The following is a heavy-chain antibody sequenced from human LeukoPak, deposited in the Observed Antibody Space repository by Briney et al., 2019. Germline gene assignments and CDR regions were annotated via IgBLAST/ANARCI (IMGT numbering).Heavy chain of an antibody. CDR2: ISSNNGYT. D-gene: IGHD3-22*01. CDR3: ARGPDSSGYLFFGY. Sequence: ASVKVSCKASGYTFTNYGISWVRQAPGQGLEWMGWISSNNGYTNYAQKLQGRVTMTTDTSTITAYMELRSLRSDDTAVYYCARGPDSSGYLFFGYWGQGTLVTVSS. J-gene: IGHJ4*02. V-gene: IGHV1-18*01. CDR1: GYTFTNYG.